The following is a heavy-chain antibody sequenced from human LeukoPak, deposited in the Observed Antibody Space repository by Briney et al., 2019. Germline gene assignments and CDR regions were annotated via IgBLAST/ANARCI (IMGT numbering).Heavy chain of an antibody. Sequence: SETLSLTCTVSGGSISSSSYYCGWIRQPPGKGLEWIGSIYYSGSTYYNPSLKSRVTISVDTSKNQFSLKLSSVTAADTAVYYCAIQQQLVFYYFDYWGQGTLVTVSS. CDR2: IYYSGST. D-gene: IGHD6-13*01. CDR1: GGSISSSSYY. V-gene: IGHV4-39*01. J-gene: IGHJ4*02. CDR3: AIQQQLVFYYFDY.